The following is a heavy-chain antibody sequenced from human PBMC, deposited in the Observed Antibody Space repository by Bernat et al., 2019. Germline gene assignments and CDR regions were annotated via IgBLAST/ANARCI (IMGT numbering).Heavy chain of an antibody. CDR2: IDWDDDK. Sequence: QVTLRESGPALVKPTQTLTLTCTFSGFSLSTSGMCVSWIRQPPGKALEWLALIDWDDDKYYSTSLKTRLTISKDTSKNQVVLTMTNMDPVDTATYYCARRVYYYDSSGYYGSGAFDIWGQGTMVTVSP. CDR3: ARRVYYYDSSGYYGSGAFDI. CDR1: GFSLSTSGMC. D-gene: IGHD3-22*01. V-gene: IGHV2-70*01. J-gene: IGHJ3*02.